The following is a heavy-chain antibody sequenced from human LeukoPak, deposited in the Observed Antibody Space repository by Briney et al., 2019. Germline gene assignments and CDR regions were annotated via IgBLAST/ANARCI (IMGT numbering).Heavy chain of an antibody. CDR1: GFTFSSHA. D-gene: IGHD2-15*01. CDR2: ISGSGGST. Sequence: GGSLRLSCAASGFTFSSHAMSWVRQAPGKGLEWVSAISGSGGSTYYADSVKGRFTISRDNSKNTLYLQMNSLRAEDTAVYYCAKASYCSGGSCYLVDYWGQGTLVTVSS. J-gene: IGHJ4*02. V-gene: IGHV3-23*01. CDR3: AKASYCSGGSCYLVDY.